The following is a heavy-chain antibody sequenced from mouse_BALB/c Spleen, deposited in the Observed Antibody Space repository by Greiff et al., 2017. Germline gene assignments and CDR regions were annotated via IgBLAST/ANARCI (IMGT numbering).Heavy chain of an antibody. Sequence: QVQLQQSGPQLVRPGASVKISCKASGFSFTSYWMHWVKQRPGQGLEWIGMIDPSDSETRLNQKFKDKATLTVDKSSSTAYMQLSSPTSEDSAVYDCARITRKDAMDYWGQGTSVTVSS. V-gene: IGHV1S126*01. J-gene: IGHJ4*01. CDR2: IDPSDSET. D-gene: IGHD1-3*01. CDR1: GFSFTSYW. CDR3: ARITRKDAMDY.